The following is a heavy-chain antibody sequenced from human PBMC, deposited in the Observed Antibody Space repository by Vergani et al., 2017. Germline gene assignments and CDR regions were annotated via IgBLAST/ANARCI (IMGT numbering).Heavy chain of an antibody. CDR1: GFSLSNARMG. V-gene: IGHV2-26*01. CDR3: ARARYSGSYSFDY. J-gene: IGHJ4*02. D-gene: IGHD1-26*01. CDR2: IFSNDEK. Sequence: QVTLKESGPVLVKPTETLPLTCTVSGFSLSNARMGVSWIRQPPGKALEWLAHIFSNDEKSYSTSLKSRLTISKDTSKSQVVLTMTNMDPVDTATYYCARARYSGSYSFDYWGQGTLVTVSS.